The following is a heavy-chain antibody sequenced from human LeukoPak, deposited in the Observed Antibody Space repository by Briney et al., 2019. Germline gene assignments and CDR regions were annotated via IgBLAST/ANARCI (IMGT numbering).Heavy chain of an antibody. Sequence: ASVKVSCKASGYTFTSFYMHWVRQAPGQGLEWMGIINPSGGSTSYAQKFQGRVTMTRDMSTSTVYMELSSLRSEDTAVYYCAREVRFGELSFDYWGQGTLVTVSS. D-gene: IGHD3-10*01. CDR1: GYTFTSFY. CDR2: INPSGGST. V-gene: IGHV1-46*01. CDR3: AREVRFGELSFDY. J-gene: IGHJ4*02.